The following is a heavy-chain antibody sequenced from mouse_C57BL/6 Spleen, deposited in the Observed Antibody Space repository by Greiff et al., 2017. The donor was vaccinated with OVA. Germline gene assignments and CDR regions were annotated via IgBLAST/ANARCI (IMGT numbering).Heavy chain of an antibody. V-gene: IGHV2-2*01. D-gene: IGHD2-4*01. Sequence: VQVVESGPGLVQPSQSLSITCTVSGFSLTSYGVHWVRQSPGKGLEWLGVIWSGGSTDYNAAFISRLSISKDNSKSKVFFKMNSLQADDTAIYYCARNDYDRGDYFDYWGQGTTLTVSS. J-gene: IGHJ2*01. CDR3: ARNDYDRGDYFDY. CDR1: GFSLTSYG. CDR2: IWSGGST.